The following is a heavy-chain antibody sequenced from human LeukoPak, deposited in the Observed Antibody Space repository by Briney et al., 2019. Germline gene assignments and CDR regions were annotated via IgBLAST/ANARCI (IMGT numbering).Heavy chain of an antibody. J-gene: IGHJ4*02. Sequence: PGGSLRLSCAASGFTFSSYAMSWVRQAPGKGLEWVSAISGSGGSTYYADSVKGRFTISRDNSKNTLYLQMNSLGAEDTAVYYCAKQQFNYASGGPFDYWGQGTLVTVSS. CDR2: ISGSGGST. CDR1: GFTFSSYA. CDR3: AKQQFNYASGGPFDY. D-gene: IGHD3-10*01. V-gene: IGHV3-23*01.